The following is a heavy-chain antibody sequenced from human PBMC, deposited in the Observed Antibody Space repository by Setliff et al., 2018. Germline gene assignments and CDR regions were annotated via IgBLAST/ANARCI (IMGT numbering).Heavy chain of an antibody. CDR2: ISSSACTI. D-gene: IGHD4-4*01. J-gene: IGHJ5*01. CDR1: GFSANHYG. CDR3: ARGLMTTLDGRVELGSSTLMHFPNPFQTLS. V-gene: IGHV3-48*01. Sequence: PGGSLRLSCAASGFSANHYGIHWVRQAPGKGLEWISYISSSACTIYYAESVKGRFTISRDNSKNTLELKMNSLRADDTAINYCARGLMTTLDGRVELGSSTLMHFPNPFQTLSWG.